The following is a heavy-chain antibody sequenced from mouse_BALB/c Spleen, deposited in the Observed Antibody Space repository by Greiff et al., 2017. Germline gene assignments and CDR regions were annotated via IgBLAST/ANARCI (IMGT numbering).Heavy chain of an antibody. D-gene: IGHD3-2*01. CDR1: GYAFSSYW. Sequence: QVQLKESGAELVRPGSSVKISCKASGYAFSSYWMNWVKQRPGQGLEWIGQIYPGDGDTNYNGKFKGKATLTADKSSSTAYMQLSSLTSEDSAVYFCARLDSSGYAAWFAYWGQGTLVTVSA. J-gene: IGHJ3*01. CDR2: IYPGDGDT. V-gene: IGHV1-80*01. CDR3: ARLDSSGYAAWFAY.